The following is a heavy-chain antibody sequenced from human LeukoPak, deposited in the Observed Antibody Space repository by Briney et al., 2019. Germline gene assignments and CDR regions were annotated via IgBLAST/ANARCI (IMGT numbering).Heavy chain of an antibody. D-gene: IGHD2-2*01. CDR3: ARCVVVVPAASWFDP. CDR2: IYYSGST. CDR1: GGSISRYY. V-gene: IGHV4-59*01. Sequence: SETLSLTCTVSGGSISRYYWTWIRQPPGKGLEWIGYIYYSGSTNYNPSLKSRVTISVDTSKNQFSLKLSSVTAADTAVYYCARCVVVVPAASWFDPWGQGTLVTVSS. J-gene: IGHJ5*02.